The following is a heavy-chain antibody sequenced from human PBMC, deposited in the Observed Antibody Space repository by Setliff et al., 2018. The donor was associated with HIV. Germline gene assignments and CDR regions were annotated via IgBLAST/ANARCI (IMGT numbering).Heavy chain of an antibody. CDR2: IKEDGSEK. D-gene: IGHD4-4*01. V-gene: IGHV3-7*03. J-gene: IGHJ4*02. CDR1: GFTLGRYW. CDR3: ARGHYSSSSG. Sequence: LSCVASGFTLGRYWMNWVRQAPGKGLEWVANIKEDGSEKSYVDSVRGRFTISRDNAKNSLFLQMNSLIAEDTAVYYCARGHYSSSSGWGQGTLVTVSS.